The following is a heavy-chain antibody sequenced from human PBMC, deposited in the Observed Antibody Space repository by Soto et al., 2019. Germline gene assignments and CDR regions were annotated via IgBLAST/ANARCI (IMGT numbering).Heavy chain of an antibody. J-gene: IGHJ6*02. D-gene: IGHD3-16*02. CDR2: IYYSGST. CDR3: ARATRYDYVWGSYRHYYGMDV. Sequence: QVQLQESGPGLVKPSQTLSLTCTVSGGSISSGDSYWSWIRQPPGKGLEWIGYIYYSGSTYYNPSLKSRIHISADTSKGEFSLKLSSVTAADTAVYYCARATRYDYVWGSYRHYYGMDVWGQGTTVTVSS. V-gene: IGHV4-30-4*01. CDR1: GGSISSGDSY.